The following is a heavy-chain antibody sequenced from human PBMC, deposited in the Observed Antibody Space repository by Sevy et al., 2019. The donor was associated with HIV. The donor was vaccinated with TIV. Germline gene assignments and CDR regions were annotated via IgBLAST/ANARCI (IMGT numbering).Heavy chain of an antibody. V-gene: IGHV3-30-3*01. CDR2: ISYDGSTK. Sequence: GGSLRLSCAASGFTFSSYDMHWVRQAPGRGLEWVAVISYDGSTKYYADSVKGRFPISRDNSKNTLFVQMISLRPEDTTVYYCARDQHGYGGNLRTGWFDPWGQRTLVTVSS. D-gene: IGHD4-17*01. J-gene: IGHJ5*02. CDR1: GFTFSSYD. CDR3: ARDQHGYGGNLRTGWFDP.